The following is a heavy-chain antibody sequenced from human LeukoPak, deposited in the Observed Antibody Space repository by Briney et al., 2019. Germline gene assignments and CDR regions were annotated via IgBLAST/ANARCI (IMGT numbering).Heavy chain of an antibody. CDR3: AGDGMGGIKAFDM. CDR1: GXTFRSYW. Sequence: PGGSLRLSSEASGXTFRSYWMRWVRQAPGKGREWVVNLKNAGSARYYVNSVKGRFTITRNNDKNPLYVQMNSRRAEDSAVYECAGDGMGGIKAFDMWGQGTMVTVSS. V-gene: IGHV3-7*05. CDR2: LKNAGSAR. D-gene: IGHD3-10*01. J-gene: IGHJ3*02.